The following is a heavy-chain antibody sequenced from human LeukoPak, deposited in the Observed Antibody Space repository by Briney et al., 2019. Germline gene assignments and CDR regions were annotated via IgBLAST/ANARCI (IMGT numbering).Heavy chain of an antibody. J-gene: IGHJ5*02. V-gene: IGHV4-39*01. Sequence: SETLSLTCSVSGGSISSRYYWGWIRQPPGKGLEWIGSIYYSGSTYYNPSLKSRVTISVDTSKNQFSLKLSSVTAADTAVYYCARGYSSSLNWFDPWGQGTLVTVSS. D-gene: IGHD6-6*01. CDR3: ARGYSSSLNWFDP. CDR1: GGSISSRYY. CDR2: IYYSGST.